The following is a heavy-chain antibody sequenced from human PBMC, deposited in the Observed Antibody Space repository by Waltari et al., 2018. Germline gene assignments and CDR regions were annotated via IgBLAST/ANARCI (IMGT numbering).Heavy chain of an antibody. CDR2: IRPDGSHT. V-gene: IGHV3-7*01. CDR3: AIRLNWSDDN. Sequence: EVQLVESGGGLVQPGASLKLTCAASGFTFNNNWMSWVRQAPGKGLEWVANIRPDGSHTDYVASVKGRFTISRDNARNSLFLQMNSLRVEDTAVYYCAIRLNWSDDNWGQGTLVTVSP. J-gene: IGHJ4*02. CDR1: GFTFNNNW. D-gene: IGHD3-16*01.